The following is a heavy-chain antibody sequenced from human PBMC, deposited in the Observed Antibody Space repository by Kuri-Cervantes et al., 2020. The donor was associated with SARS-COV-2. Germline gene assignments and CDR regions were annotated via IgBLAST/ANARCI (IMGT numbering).Heavy chain of an antibody. J-gene: IGHJ4*02. CDR3: ARTDPQLPHLIY. CDR2: ISSSSSYI. V-gene: IGHV3-21*01. D-gene: IGHD1-14*01. CDR1: GFTFSSYS. Sequence: GGSLRLSCAASGFTFSSYSMNWVRRAPGKGLEWVSSISSSSSYIYYADSVKGRFTISRDNAKNSLYLQMNSLRAEDTAVYYCARTDPQLPHLIYWGQGTLVTVSS.